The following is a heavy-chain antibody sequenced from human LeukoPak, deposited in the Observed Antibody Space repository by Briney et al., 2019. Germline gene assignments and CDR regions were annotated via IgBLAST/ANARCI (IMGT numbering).Heavy chain of an antibody. CDR2: IHPGDSDT. CDR3: ARVVVVTSTHWYFDL. J-gene: IGHJ2*01. Sequence: GESLKTSCEASGYIFPNCWIGWVRQVPGKGLDWMGLIHPGDSDTRYSPSLQGQVTISVDKSITTAYLQWSSLQASATAIYFWARVVVVTSTHWYFDLWGRGSLVTVFS. V-gene: IGHV5-51*01. D-gene: IGHD2-21*02. CDR1: GYIFPNCW.